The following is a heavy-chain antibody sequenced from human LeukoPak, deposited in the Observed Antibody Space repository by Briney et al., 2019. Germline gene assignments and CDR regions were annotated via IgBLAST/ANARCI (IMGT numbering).Heavy chain of an antibody. Sequence: SETLSLTRTVSGDSINIFSYSWAWIRQPPGEGLEWIGEINHSGSTNYNPSLKSRVTISVDTSKNQFSLKLSSVTAADTAVYYCARGNRPRIVLMVYATRGHWYFDYWGQGTLVTVSS. CDR2: INHSGST. CDR1: GDSINIFSYS. CDR3: ARGNRPRIVLMVYATRGHWYFDY. J-gene: IGHJ4*02. D-gene: IGHD2-8*01. V-gene: IGHV4-39*07.